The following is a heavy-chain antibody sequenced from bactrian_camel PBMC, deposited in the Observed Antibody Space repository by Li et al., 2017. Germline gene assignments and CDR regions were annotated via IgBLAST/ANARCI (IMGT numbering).Heavy chain of an antibody. CDR3: VRAFEN. Sequence: QLVESGGGLVQPGGSVRLSCAASGFTFSSYAMTWVRQAPGKGLEWVSTINRGGGTTYSADSPKGRFTMSRDNAKNTPYLQINSLSPEDTAVYYCVRAFENWGQGTQVTVS. V-gene: IGHV3S31*01. CDR2: INRGGGTT. J-gene: IGHJ4*01. CDR1: GFTFSSYA.